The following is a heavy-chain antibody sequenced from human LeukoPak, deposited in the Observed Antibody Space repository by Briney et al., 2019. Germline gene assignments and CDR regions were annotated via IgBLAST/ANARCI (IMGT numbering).Heavy chain of an antibody. CDR2: IKQDESEK. CDR1: GFMFSNYW. V-gene: IGHV3-7*01. Sequence: GGSLRLSCAASGFMFSNYWMSWVRQAPGKGLEWVANIKQDESEKYYVDSVKGRFTISRDNAKNSLYLQMNSLRAEDTAVYYCVQGWRDNWGQGTLVTVSS. CDR3: VQGWRDN. D-gene: IGHD2-15*01. J-gene: IGHJ4*02.